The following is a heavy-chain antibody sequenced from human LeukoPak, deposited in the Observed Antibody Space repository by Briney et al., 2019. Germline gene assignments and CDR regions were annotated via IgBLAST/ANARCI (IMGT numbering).Heavy chain of an antibody. V-gene: IGHV4-34*01. CDR2: INHSGST. CDR1: GGSFSGYY. CDR3: AEYSSSLYYFDY. J-gene: IGHJ4*02. D-gene: IGHD6-6*01. Sequence: PSETLSLTCAVYGGSFSGYYWSWIRQPPGKGLEWIGEINHSGSTNYNPSLKSRVTISEDTSKNQFSLKLSSVSAADTAVYYCAEYSSSLYYFDYWGQGTLVTVSS.